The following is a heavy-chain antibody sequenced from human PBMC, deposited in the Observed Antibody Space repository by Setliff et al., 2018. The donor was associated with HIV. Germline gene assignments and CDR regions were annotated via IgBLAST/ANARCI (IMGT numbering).Heavy chain of an antibody. D-gene: IGHD3-10*01. CDR1: GYTFSTYG. CDR3: ARVQGINITLARGASAGLDV. J-gene: IGHJ6*04. CDR2: IRADNGHT. Sequence: ASVKVSCKASGYTFSTYGLTWVRQAPGQGLEWMGWIRADNGHTDYAQKFQGRVTMTADTSTSTDYMERMPLRSDDTAVYYCARVQGINITLARGASAGLDVWGKGTTVTVSS. V-gene: IGHV1-18*01.